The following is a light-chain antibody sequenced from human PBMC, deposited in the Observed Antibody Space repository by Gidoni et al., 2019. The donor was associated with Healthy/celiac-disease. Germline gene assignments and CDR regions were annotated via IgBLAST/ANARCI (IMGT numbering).Light chain of an antibody. CDR2: EVS. CDR3: SSYAGSNNLV. V-gene: IGLV2-8*01. J-gene: IGLJ2*01. CDR1: SSDVGGYNY. Sequence: QSALTQPPSASGSPGQSVTISCTGTSSDVGGYNYVSWYQQHPGKAPKLMIYEVSKRPSGVPVRFSGLQAEDEADYYCSSYAGSNNLVFGGGTKLTVL.